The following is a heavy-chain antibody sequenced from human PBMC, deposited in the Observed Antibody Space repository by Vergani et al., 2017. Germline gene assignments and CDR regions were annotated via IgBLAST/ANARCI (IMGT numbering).Heavy chain of an antibody. V-gene: IGHV3-23*03. Sequence: EVQLVESGGGLVKPGGSLRLSCAASGFTFSSYAMSWVRQAPGKGLEWVSVIYSGGSSTYYADSVKGRFTISRDNSKNTLYLQMNSLRAEDTAVYYCAKGARYCSSTSFDNHYYYYYMDVWGKGTTVTVSS. CDR2: IYSGGSST. D-gene: IGHD2-2*01. J-gene: IGHJ6*03. CDR3: AKGARYCSSTSFDNHYYYYYMDV. CDR1: GFTFSSYA.